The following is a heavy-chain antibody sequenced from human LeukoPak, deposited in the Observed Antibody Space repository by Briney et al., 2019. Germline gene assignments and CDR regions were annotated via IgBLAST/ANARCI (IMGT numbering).Heavy chain of an antibody. CDR1: GGSVSGGSYY. Sequence: PSETLSLTCTVSGGSVSGGSYYWNWIRQPPGKGLEWIGYIYYSGSTNYNPSLKSRVTISVDTSKNQFSLKLSSVTAADTAVYYCTLEQWLETNYFDYWGQGTLVTVSS. CDR3: TLEQWLETNYFDY. J-gene: IGHJ4*02. D-gene: IGHD6-19*01. CDR2: IYYSGST. V-gene: IGHV4-61*01.